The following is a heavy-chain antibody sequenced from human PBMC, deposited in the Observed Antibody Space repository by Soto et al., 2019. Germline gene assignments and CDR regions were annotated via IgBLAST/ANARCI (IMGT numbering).Heavy chain of an antibody. D-gene: IGHD3-22*01. V-gene: IGHV3-7*03. CDR1: GFTFSNYW. CDR2: IKQDGSEK. J-gene: IGHJ4*02. CDR3: AKDGPDDSSGYFSFEY. Sequence: GGSLRLSCAASGFTFSNYWMNWVRQAPGKGLEWVANIKQDGSEKNYVDSVKGRFTISRDNAKNSLYLQMNSLSAEDTAVFYCAKDGPDDSSGYFSFEYWGQGTLVTVSS.